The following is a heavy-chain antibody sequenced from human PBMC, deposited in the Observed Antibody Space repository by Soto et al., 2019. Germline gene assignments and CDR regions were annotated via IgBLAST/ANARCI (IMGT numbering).Heavy chain of an antibody. CDR1: GGAFNGYY. D-gene: IGHD3-10*01. J-gene: IGHJ4*02. V-gene: IGHV4-34*01. CDR2: INHSGTV. CDR3: ARAGAALVRGSIGGFDY. Sequence: QVHLQQWGAGLLKPSETLSLTCAVNGGAFNGYYWTWIRQSPGKGLQWIGEINHSGTVDYNPSLMSRVTFSIDTSKKQFSLPLTSVTAADTAVYYCARAGAALVRGSIGGFDYWGQGTLVTVSS.